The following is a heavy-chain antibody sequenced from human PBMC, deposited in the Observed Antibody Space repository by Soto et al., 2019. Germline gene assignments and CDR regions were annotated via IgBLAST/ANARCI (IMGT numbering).Heavy chain of an antibody. V-gene: IGHV3-9*01. D-gene: IGHD1-26*01. Sequence: FLRLSWAVAGLTFDEHAMAWVRQAPGKGLEWVSGITRDSGNKGYADSVKGRFIVSRDNAKNSLYLQMNSLRPDDTALYYCANDKVGGTYFSGLDYWGQGALVTVSS. CDR2: ITRDSGNK. CDR1: GLTFDEHA. CDR3: ANDKVGGTYFSGLDY. J-gene: IGHJ4*02.